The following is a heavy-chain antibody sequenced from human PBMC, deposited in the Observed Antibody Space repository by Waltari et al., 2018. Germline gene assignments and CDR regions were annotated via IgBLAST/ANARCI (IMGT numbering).Heavy chain of an antibody. V-gene: IGHV4-39*07. CDR1: GASINSPSYY. J-gene: IGHJ4*02. CDR2: IFYSWAA. CDR3: ARNFGGYNWQNYYFDS. D-gene: IGHD1-1*01. Sequence: QLQLHESGPGLVKPSETLSLTCTVSGASINSPSYYWTWIRQTPGKGLEWIGSIFYSWAAYYNPPRKSRLTISLDTSKSQFSLKLRSVTAADTAIYYCARNFGGYNWQNYYFDSWGQGALVTVSS.